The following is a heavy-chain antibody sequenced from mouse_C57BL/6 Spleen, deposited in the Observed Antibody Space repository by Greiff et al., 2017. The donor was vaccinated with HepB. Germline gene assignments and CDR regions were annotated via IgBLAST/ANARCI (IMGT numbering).Heavy chain of an antibody. J-gene: IGHJ4*01. CDR3: TRSRQDAMDY. D-gene: IGHD3-2*01. CDR1: GYTFTDYE. Sequence: QVHVKQSGAELVRPGASVTLSCKASGYTFTDYEMHWVKQTPVHGLEWIGAIDPETGGTAYNQKFKGKAILTADKSSSTAYMELRSLTSEDSAVYYCTRSRQDAMDYWGQGTSVTVSS. CDR2: IDPETGGT. V-gene: IGHV1-15*01.